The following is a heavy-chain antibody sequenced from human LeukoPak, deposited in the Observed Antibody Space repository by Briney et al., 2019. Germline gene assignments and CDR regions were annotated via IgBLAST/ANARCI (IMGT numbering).Heavy chain of an antibody. CDR1: GFTFSSYS. D-gene: IGHD6-19*01. V-gene: IGHV3-21*01. Sequence: VGSLRLSCAASGFTFSSYSMNWVRQAPGKGLEWVSSISSSSSYIYYADSVKGRFTISRDNAKNSLYLQMNSLRAEDTAVYYCAREQQWLYYYYGMDVWGQGTTVTVSS. CDR3: AREQQWLYYYYGMDV. J-gene: IGHJ6*02. CDR2: ISSSSSYI.